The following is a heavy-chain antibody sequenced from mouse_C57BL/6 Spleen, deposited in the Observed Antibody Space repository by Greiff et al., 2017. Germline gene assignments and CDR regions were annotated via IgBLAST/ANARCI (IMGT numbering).Heavy chain of an antibody. CDR3: ARDIYYYGHYAMDY. Sequence: DVKLVESEGGLVQPGSSMKLSCTASGFTFSDYYMAWVRQVPEKGLEWVANITYDGSSTYYLDSLKSRFIISRDNAKNILYLQMSSLKSEDTATYYCARDIYYYGHYAMDYWGQGTSVTVSS. J-gene: IGHJ4*01. V-gene: IGHV5-16*01. CDR2: ITYDGSST. D-gene: IGHD1-1*01. CDR1: GFTFSDYY.